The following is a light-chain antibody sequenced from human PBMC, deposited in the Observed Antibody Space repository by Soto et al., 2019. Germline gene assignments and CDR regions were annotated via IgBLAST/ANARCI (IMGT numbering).Light chain of an antibody. J-gene: IGLJ1*01. Sequence: QSALTQPPSASGSPGQSVTISCTGTSSDVGGYDFVSWYQQHPGKAPKLMIYEVNKRPSGVPDRFSGSKSGNTASLTVSGSQAEDDADYYCSSYAGSNNYVFGTGTKLTVL. CDR3: SSYAGSNNYV. V-gene: IGLV2-8*01. CDR2: EVN. CDR1: SSDVGGYDF.